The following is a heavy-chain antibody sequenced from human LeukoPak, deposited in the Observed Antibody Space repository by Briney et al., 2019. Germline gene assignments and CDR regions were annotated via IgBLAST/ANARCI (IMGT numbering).Heavy chain of an antibody. D-gene: IGHD2-2*01. V-gene: IGHV3-53*01. CDR2: LYTGGNT. CDR3: ARGSLSAAQFFDY. Sequence: GGSLRLSCAASGFTVSSNYMSWVRQAPGKGLEGVSALYTGGNTYYADSVKGRFIVSRDSSKNTLYLQMNSLRDEDTAVYYCARGSLSAAQFFDYWGQGTLVTVSS. CDR1: GFTVSSNY. J-gene: IGHJ4*02.